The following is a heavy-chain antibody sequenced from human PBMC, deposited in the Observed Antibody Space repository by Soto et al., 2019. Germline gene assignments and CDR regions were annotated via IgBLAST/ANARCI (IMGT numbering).Heavy chain of an antibody. CDR3: AKSPNFYCSSPNCYKYYFDY. CDR1: GFTFNTYG. CDR2: ISYDGSDK. J-gene: IGHJ4*02. V-gene: IGHV3-30*18. D-gene: IGHD2-2*02. Sequence: HPGGSLRLSCAASGFTFNTYGMHWVRQAPGKGLEWVAVISYDGSDKFYADSVKGRFTISRDNSKNTLYLQMSSLRPEDTAIYYCAKSPNFYCSSPNCYKYYFDYWGQGT.